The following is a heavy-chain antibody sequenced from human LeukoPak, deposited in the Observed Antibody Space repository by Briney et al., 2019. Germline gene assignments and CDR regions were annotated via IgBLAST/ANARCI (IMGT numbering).Heavy chain of an antibody. CDR1: GFTFSSYW. V-gene: IGHV3-7*01. D-gene: IGHD5-24*01. Sequence: GGSLRLSCAASGFTFSSYWMNWVRQAPGKGLEWVSNIKQDGSEKNYVDFVKGRFTISRDNAKNSLDLQMNSLRAEDTAMYYCARARGDGYQWYFDLWGRGTLVTVSS. CDR2: IKQDGSEK. CDR3: ARARGDGYQWYFDL. J-gene: IGHJ2*01.